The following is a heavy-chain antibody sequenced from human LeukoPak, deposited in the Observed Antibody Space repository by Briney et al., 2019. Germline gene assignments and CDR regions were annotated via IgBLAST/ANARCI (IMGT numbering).Heavy chain of an antibody. D-gene: IGHD2-2*01. CDR2: ISGSGGST. V-gene: IGHV3-23*01. Sequence: GGSLRLSCAASGFPFSSYAMSWVRQAPGRGLEWVSTISGSGGSTYYADSVKGRFTISRDNSKNTLYLQMNSLRAEDTAVYYCAKTDIVVVPAAMRGYYFDYWGQGTLVTVSS. CDR1: GFPFSSYA. CDR3: AKTDIVVVPAAMRGYYFDY. J-gene: IGHJ4*02.